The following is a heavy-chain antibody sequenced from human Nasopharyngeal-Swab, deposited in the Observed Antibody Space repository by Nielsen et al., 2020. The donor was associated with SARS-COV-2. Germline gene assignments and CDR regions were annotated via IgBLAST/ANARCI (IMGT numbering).Heavy chain of an antibody. CDR1: GFTFSSYS. Sequence: GGSLRLSCAASGFTFSSYSMNWVRQAPGKGLEWVSSISSSSSYIYYADSVKGRFTISRDNAKNSLYLQMNSLRAEDTAVYYCARLELLWFGELLDYWGQGTLVIVSS. V-gene: IGHV3-21*01. D-gene: IGHD3-10*01. CDR2: ISSSSSYI. CDR3: ARLELLWFGELLDY. J-gene: IGHJ4*02.